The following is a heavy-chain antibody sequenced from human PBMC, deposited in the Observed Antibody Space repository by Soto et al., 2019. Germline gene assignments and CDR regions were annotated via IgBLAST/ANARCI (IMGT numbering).Heavy chain of an antibody. D-gene: IGHD3-3*01. Sequence: PGGSLRLSCAASGFTFRSYEMHWVRQPPGKGLQWISYISADASGTYYADSVKGRFTISRDNARNSLYLQMDSLRDEDTALYYCAKGRYDFWSPYYFDSWGQGTLVTVSS. J-gene: IGHJ4*02. CDR3: AKGRYDFWSPYYFDS. CDR2: ISADASGT. V-gene: IGHV3-48*03. CDR1: GFTFRSYE.